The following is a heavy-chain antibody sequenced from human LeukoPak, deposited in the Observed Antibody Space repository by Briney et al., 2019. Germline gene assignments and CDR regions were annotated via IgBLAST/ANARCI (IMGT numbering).Heavy chain of an antibody. CDR1: GGSISSDSYY. V-gene: IGHV4-39*01. J-gene: IGHJ4*02. CDR3: ARHSRSCSGGYCYLYY. D-gene: IGHD2-15*01. Sequence: SETLSLTCAVSGGSISSDSYYWGWIRQPPGKGLEWIGSIYSGGTTYYNPSLRSRVTISVDTSKSQFSLKLTSVTAADAAAYYCARHSRSCSGGYCYLYYWGQGTLVTVSS. CDR2: IYSGGTT.